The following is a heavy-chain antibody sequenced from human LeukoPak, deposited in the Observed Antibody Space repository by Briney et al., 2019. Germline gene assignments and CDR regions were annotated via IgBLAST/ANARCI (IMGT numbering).Heavy chain of an antibody. D-gene: IGHD6-19*01. Sequence: PSETLSLTCAVYGGSFSGYYWSWIRQPPGKGLEWIGEINHSGSTNYNPSLKSRVTISVDTSKNQFSLKLSSVTAADTAVYYCARDPRYSSGCSLDYWGQGTLVTVSS. V-gene: IGHV4-34*01. CDR3: ARDPRYSSGCSLDY. J-gene: IGHJ4*02. CDR1: GGSFSGYY. CDR2: INHSGST.